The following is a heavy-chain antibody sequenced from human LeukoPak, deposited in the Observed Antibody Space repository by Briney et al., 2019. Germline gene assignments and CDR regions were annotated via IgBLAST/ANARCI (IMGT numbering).Heavy chain of an antibody. CDR1: GGTFSSYA. CDR3: AREYYDSSGYLNAFDI. D-gene: IGHD3-22*01. Sequence: SVKVSCKASGGTFSSYAISWVRQAPEQGLEWMGGIIPIFGTANYAQKFQGRVTITADESTSTAYMELSSLRSEDTAVYYCAREYYDSSGYLNAFDIWGQGTMVTVSS. CDR2: IIPIFGTA. J-gene: IGHJ3*02. V-gene: IGHV1-69*13.